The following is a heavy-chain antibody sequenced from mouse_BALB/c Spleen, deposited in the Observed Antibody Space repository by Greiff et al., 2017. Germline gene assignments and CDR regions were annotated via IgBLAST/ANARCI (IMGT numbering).Heavy chain of an antibody. CDR3: ARLDTTAYFDY. CDR2: IYPGSGNT. CDR1: GYTFTDYY. D-gene: IGHD1-2*01. J-gene: IGHJ2*01. V-gene: IGHV1-77*01. Sequence: VQLQQSGAELARPGASVKLSCKASGYTFTDYYINWVKQRTGQGLEWIGEIYPGSGNTYYNEKFKGKATLTADKSSSTAYMQLSSLTSEDSAVYFCARLDTTAYFDYWGQGTTLTVSS.